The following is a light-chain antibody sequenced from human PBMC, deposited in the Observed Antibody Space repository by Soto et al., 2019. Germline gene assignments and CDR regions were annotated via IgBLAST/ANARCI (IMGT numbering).Light chain of an antibody. CDR2: NTN. CDR1: SGSVSSNYY. CDR3: VLYMGSGISV. V-gene: IGLV8-61*01. J-gene: IGLJ3*02. Sequence: QTVVTQEPSFSVSPGGTVTLTCGLSSGSVSSNYYPTWYQQTPGQTPRTLIYNTNTRSSGVPDRFSGSILGNKAALTIAGAQADDEADYYCVLYMGSGISVFGGGTKLTDL.